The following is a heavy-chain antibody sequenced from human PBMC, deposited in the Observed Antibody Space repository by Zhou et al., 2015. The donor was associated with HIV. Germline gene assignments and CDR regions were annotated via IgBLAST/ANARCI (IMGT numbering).Heavy chain of an antibody. J-gene: IGHJ3*02. CDR2: INPSGDST. Sequence: QVQLVQSGAEEKKPGASVKVSCKASGYTFSSYYMHWVRQAPGQGLEWMGIINPSGDSTTYAQKFQGRVTMTRDTSTSTVYMDLSSLISEDTAVYYCARSYYDSSGPNAFDIWAKGQWSPSLQ. CDR1: GYTFSSYY. D-gene: IGHD3-22*01. CDR3: ARSYYDSSGPNAFDI. V-gene: IGHV1-46*01.